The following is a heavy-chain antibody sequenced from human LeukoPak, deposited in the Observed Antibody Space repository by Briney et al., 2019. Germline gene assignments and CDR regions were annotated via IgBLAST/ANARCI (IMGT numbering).Heavy chain of an antibody. CDR3: AKEVDGGYSYGLVDY. V-gene: IGHV3-30*18. J-gene: IGHJ4*02. CDR1: GFTFSSSG. Sequence: GGSLRLSCAASGFTFSSSGMHWVRQAPGKGLEWVAVISYDGSNKYYADSVKGRFTISRDNSKNTLYLQMNSLRAEDTAVYYCAKEVDGGYSYGLVDYWGQGTLVTVSS. D-gene: IGHD5-18*01. CDR2: ISYDGSNK.